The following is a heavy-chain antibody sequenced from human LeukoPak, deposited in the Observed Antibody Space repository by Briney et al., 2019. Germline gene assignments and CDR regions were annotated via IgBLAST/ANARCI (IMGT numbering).Heavy chain of an antibody. J-gene: IGHJ6*02. CDR3: ARWDSSGWYDYYYGMDV. CDR2: ISYDGSNK. D-gene: IGHD6-19*01. Sequence: GGSLSLSCAASGFTFSSYAMHWVRQAPGKGLEWVAVISYDGSNKYYADSVKGRFTISRDNSKNTLYLQMNSLRAEDTAVYYCARWDSSGWYDYYYGMDVWGQGTTVTVSS. CDR1: GFTFSSYA. V-gene: IGHV3-30-3*01.